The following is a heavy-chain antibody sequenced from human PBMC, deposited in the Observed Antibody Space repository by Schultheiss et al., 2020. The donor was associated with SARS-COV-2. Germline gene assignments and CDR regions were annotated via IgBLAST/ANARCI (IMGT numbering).Heavy chain of an antibody. CDR2: MNPNSGNT. CDR1: GGTFSSYA. CDR3: ARSISRQLPRGDDAFDI. V-gene: IGHV1-18*01. D-gene: IGHD2-2*01. Sequence: ASVKVSCKASGGTFSSYAISWVRQATGQGLEWMGWMNPNSGNTNYAQKLQGRVTMTTDTSTSTAYMELRSLRSDDTAVYYCARSISRQLPRGDDAFDIWGQGTMVTVSS. J-gene: IGHJ3*02.